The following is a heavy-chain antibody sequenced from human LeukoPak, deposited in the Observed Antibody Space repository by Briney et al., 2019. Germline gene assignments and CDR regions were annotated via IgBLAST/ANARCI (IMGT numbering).Heavy chain of an antibody. J-gene: IGHJ4*02. Sequence: GASVKVSRKASGYTFTGYYMHWVRQAPGQGLEWMGRINPHSGGTNYALKFQGRVTMTRDTAISTAYMELGGLRSDDSAVYYCARMYSGSSGFHDYWGQGTLVTVSS. D-gene: IGHD6-6*01. CDR3: ARMYSGSSGFHDY. CDR2: INPHSGGT. V-gene: IGHV1-2*06. CDR1: GYTFTGYY.